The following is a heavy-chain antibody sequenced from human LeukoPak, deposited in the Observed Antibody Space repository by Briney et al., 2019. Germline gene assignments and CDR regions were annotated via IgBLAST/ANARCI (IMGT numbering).Heavy chain of an antibody. D-gene: IGHD3-3*01. J-gene: IGHJ4*02. CDR1: GFTFSSYS. CDR3: ARAYDFWSGYTGTYYFDC. CDR2: ISRSSSYI. V-gene: IGHV3-21*01. Sequence: GGSLRLSCAASGFTFSSYSMNWVRQAPGKGREWVSSISRSSSYIYCADSVKGRFTISRDKAKNSLYLQMNSLRAEDTAVYYCARAYDFWSGYTGTYYFDCWGQGTLVTVSS.